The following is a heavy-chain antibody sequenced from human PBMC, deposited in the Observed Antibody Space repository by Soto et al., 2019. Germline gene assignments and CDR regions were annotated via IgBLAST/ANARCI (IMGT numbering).Heavy chain of an antibody. CDR1: GFSLKTNGVG. J-gene: IGHJ4*02. V-gene: IGHV2-5*02. CDR3: AHRRARNDIAAFDY. Sequence: QITLQESGPTLVKPTQTLTLTCTISGFSLKTNGVGVGWIRQPPGKALEWLAIIYWDDDKRYSTSLKSRLTITKDTSKNQVVLTMTNMDPVDTATFYCAHRRARNDIAAFDYWGQGTLVTVSS. CDR2: IYWDDDK. D-gene: IGHD6-25*01.